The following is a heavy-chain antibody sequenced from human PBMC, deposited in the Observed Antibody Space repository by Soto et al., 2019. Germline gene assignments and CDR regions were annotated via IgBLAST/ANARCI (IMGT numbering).Heavy chain of an antibody. CDR2: ISSSSRYI. Sequence: GGSLRLSCGASGFTFTDYTINWVRQAPGKGLVWVSSISSSSRYIYYAGSVKGRFTISRDNTKNSVYLQMSSLRAEDTALYYCARDYYYDSSGKDYWGQGTLVTVSS. J-gene: IGHJ4*02. CDR3: ARDYYYDSSGKDY. D-gene: IGHD3-22*01. V-gene: IGHV3-21*01. CDR1: GFTFTDYT.